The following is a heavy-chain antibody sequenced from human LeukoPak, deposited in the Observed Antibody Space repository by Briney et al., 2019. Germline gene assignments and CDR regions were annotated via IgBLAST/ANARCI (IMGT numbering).Heavy chain of an antibody. CDR2: ISVGGSDE. CDR1: GFGFKTYE. V-gene: IGHV3-48*03. D-gene: IGHD6-19*01. Sequence: GGSLRLSCVASGFGFKTYEMNWVRQAPGKGLEWISYISVGGSDEDYADSVKGRFSISRDNAKNSLFLQMNSLRVEDTAVYYCARDVGFNNGWPAWGQGTLVTVSS. CDR3: ARDVGFNNGWPA. J-gene: IGHJ5*02.